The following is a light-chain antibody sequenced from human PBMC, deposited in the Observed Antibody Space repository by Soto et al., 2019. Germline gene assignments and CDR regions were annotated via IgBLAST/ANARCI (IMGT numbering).Light chain of an antibody. CDR2: GAS. CDR1: QSVSSSH. CDR3: QQYGSSLPLT. J-gene: IGKJ4*01. V-gene: IGKV3-20*01. Sequence: IVLTHSPGTLSLPPGEGATLSCRAIQSVSSSHLAWYQQKPGQAPRLLIYGASSRATGIPDRFSGSGSGTDFTLTISRLEPEDFAVYYCQQYGSSLPLTFGGGTKVDIK.